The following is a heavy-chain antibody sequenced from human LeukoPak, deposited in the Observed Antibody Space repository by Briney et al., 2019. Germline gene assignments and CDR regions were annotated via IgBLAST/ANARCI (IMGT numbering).Heavy chain of an antibody. CDR1: GYSFTSYW. D-gene: IGHD2-15*01. J-gene: IGHJ5*02. CDR2: IYPGDSDT. V-gene: IGHV5-51*01. Sequence: GESLQISCKGSGYSFTSYWIGWVRPMPGKGLEWMGIIYPGDSDTRYSPSFQGQVTISADKSISTAYLQWSSLKASDTAMYYCARQGWAPSRENWFDPWGQGTLVTVSS. CDR3: ARQGWAPSRENWFDP.